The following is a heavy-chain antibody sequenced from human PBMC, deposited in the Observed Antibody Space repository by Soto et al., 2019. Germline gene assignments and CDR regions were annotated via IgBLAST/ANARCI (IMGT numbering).Heavy chain of an antibody. CDR1: GYTFTSYD. Sequence: ASVKVSCKASGYTFTSYDINWVRQATGQGLEWMGWMNPNSGNTGYAQKFQGRLTMTRNTAISTAYMELGSLRSEDTAVYYFARCFHFSRATMIVVVFDFDIWGQGTMVTVSS. CDR3: ARCFHFSRATMIVVVFDFDI. CDR2: MNPNSGNT. V-gene: IGHV1-8*01. J-gene: IGHJ3*02. D-gene: IGHD3-22*01.